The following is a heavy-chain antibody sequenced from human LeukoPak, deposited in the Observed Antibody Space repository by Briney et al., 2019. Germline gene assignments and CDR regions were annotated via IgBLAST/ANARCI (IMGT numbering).Heavy chain of an antibody. V-gene: IGHV4-31*03. D-gene: IGHD3-3*01. CDR2: IYYSGST. CDR3: ARRTSRGYYRVFDT. CDR1: GGSISSGGYY. Sequence: PSETLSLTCTVSGGSISSGGYYWSWIRQHPGKGLEWIGYIYYSGSTYYNPSLKSRVAMSLETPDNQFSLRLSSVTTADTAVYYCARRTSRGYYRVFDTWGQGTLVTVSS. J-gene: IGHJ5*02.